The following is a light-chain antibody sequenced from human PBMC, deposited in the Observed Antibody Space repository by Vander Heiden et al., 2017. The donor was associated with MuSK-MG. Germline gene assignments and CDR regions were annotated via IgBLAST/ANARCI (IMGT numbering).Light chain of an antibody. CDR3: QQYDNAPPT. CDR1: DDINKF. Sequence: DIQMTQSPSSLSASVGDRVTITCKASDDINKFLNWYQQKPGQAPKLLIYDASNLKRGLPSRFSGSGSGTDFSFTISSLQPEDFATYFCQQYDNAPPTFGGGTKVEI. J-gene: IGKJ4*01. V-gene: IGKV1-33*01. CDR2: DAS.